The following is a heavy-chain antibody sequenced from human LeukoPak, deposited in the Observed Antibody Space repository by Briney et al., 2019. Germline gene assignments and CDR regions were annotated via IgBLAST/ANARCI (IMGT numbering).Heavy chain of an antibody. D-gene: IGHD1-14*01. V-gene: IGHV3-21*03. Sequence: GGSLRLSCAASGFTFSSYSMNWVRQAPGKGLEWVSSISSSRSYIYYADSVKGRFTISRVNAKNSLYLQMNSLRAEDTAVYYCTTFDMGNQYLDAGGQGTTVTVSS. CDR1: GFTFSSYS. CDR2: ISSSRSYI. J-gene: IGHJ6*01. CDR3: TTFDMGNQYLDA.